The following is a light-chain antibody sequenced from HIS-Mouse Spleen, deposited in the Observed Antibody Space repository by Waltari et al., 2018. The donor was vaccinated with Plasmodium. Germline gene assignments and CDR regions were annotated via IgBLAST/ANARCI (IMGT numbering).Light chain of an antibody. CDR1: QSVSSY. V-gene: IGKV3-11*01. Sequence: EIVLTQSPATLSLSPGERATLSCRASQSVSSYLAWDQQKPGQAPRRLIYDASNRATGIPARFSGSGSGTDFTLTISSLEPEDFAVYYCQQRSNWPITFGPGTKVDIK. CDR3: QQRSNWPIT. J-gene: IGKJ3*01. CDR2: DAS.